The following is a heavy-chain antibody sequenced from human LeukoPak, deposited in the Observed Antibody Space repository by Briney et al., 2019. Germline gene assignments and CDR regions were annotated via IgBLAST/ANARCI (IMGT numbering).Heavy chain of an antibody. CDR1: GGSVSRQH. V-gene: IGHV4-59*02. D-gene: IGHD6-19*01. J-gene: IGHJ4*02. CDR2: IYYSGST. Sequence: PSETLSLTFTVSGGSVSRQHWRWIRQPPGKGLEWIGYIYYSGSTNYNPSLKSRVTISVDTSKNQFSLNLSSVTAADTAVYYCARVLPHSSGWGVDYWGQGTLVTVSS. CDR3: ARVLPHSSGWGVDY.